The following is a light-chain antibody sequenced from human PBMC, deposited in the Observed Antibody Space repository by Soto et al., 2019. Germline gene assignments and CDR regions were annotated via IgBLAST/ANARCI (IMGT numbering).Light chain of an antibody. CDR2: AAS. J-gene: IGKJ4*01. Sequence: DMEMTQSPSSLSASVGDRVTITCRASQSSSNYLNWYQHKPGQVPKLLIYAASSLQSGVPTRFSGSGSGTHFTLTINSLQPEDFGTYYCQQSYGAPLTFGGGTKIEIK. CDR1: QSSSNY. CDR3: QQSYGAPLT. V-gene: IGKV1-39*01.